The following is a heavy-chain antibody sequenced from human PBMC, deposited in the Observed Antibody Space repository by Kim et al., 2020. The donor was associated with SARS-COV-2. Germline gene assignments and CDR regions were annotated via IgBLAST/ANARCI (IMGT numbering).Heavy chain of an antibody. CDR2: IYAGNGNT. Sequence: ASVKVSCKASGYTFTNYAIHWVRQAPGQRLEWMGWIYAGNGNTKYSQKFQGRVITTRDTSASTAYMELSSLTCEDTAVYYCTRGQRGYGYGPSNNWFDPWGQGTLVIVSS. J-gene: IGHJ5*02. V-gene: IGHV1-3*01. CDR3: TRGQRGYGYGPSNNWFDP. CDR1: GYTFTNYA. D-gene: IGHD5-18*01.